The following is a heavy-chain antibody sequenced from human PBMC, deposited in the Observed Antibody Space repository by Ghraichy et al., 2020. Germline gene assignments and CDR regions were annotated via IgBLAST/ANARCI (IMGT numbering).Heavy chain of an antibody. J-gene: IGHJ4*02. D-gene: IGHD6-6*01. CDR2: IYYSGST. V-gene: IGHV4-39*01. CDR3: ASIAAGDY. Sequence: SETLSLTCTVSGGSISSSSYYWGWIRQPPGKGLEWIGSIYYSGSTYYNPSLKSRVTISVDTSKNQFSLKLSSVTAADTAVYYCASIAAGDYWGQGTLVTGSS. CDR1: GGSISSSSYY.